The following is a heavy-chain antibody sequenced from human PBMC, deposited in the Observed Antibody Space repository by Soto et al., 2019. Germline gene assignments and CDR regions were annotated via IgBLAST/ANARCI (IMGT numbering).Heavy chain of an antibody. J-gene: IGHJ5*02. D-gene: IGHD1-1*01. CDR2: MNPNSGNT. V-gene: IGHV1-8*01. CDR3: AGTTRFSFDP. CDR1: GYTFTSYD. Sequence: GASVKVSCKASGYTFTSYDINWVRQATGQGLEWMGWMNPNSGNTGYTQKFQGRITMTRNTSISTAYMELNSVTAADAAMYFCAGTTRFSFDPWGQGTLVTVSS.